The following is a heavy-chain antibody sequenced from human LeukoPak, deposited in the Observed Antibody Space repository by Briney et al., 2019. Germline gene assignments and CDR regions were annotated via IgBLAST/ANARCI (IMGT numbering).Heavy chain of an antibody. CDR3: ASRYCSGGSCYDYYGMDV. J-gene: IGHJ6*02. V-gene: IGHV3-30-3*01. Sequence: GRSLRLSCAASGFTFSSYAMHWVRQAPGKGLEWVAVISYDGSNKYYADSVKGRFTISRDNSKNTLYLQMNSLRAEDTAVYYCASRYCSGGSCYDYYGMDVWGQGTTVTVSS. CDR1: GFTFSSYA. CDR2: ISYDGSNK. D-gene: IGHD2-15*01.